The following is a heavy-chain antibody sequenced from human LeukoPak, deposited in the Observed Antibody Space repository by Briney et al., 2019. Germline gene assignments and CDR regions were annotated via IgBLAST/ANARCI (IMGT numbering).Heavy chain of an antibody. D-gene: IGHD2-2*01. CDR3: ARAPQDIVVVPDYYYYGMDV. CDR1: GYSFTSYW. Sequence: PGESLKISCKGSGYSFTSYWISWVRQMPGKGLEWMGRIDPSDSYTNYSPSFQGHVTISADKSISTAYLQWSSLKASDIAMYYCARAPQDIVVVPDYYYYGMDVWGQGTTVTVSS. CDR2: IDPSDSYT. J-gene: IGHJ6*02. V-gene: IGHV5-10-1*01.